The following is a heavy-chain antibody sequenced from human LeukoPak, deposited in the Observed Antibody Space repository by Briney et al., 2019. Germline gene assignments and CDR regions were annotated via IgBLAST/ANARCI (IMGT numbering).Heavy chain of an antibody. CDR1: GFTFSSYA. CDR3: AKEAHSSWSELDY. V-gene: IGHV3-23*01. D-gene: IGHD6-13*01. Sequence: QTGGSLRLSCAASGFTFSSYAMSWVRQAPGKVLEWVSAISGSGGSTYYADSAKGRFTISRDNSKNTLYLQMNSLRAEERAVYYCAKEAHSSWSELDYWGQGTLVTVSS. CDR2: ISGSGGST. J-gene: IGHJ4*02.